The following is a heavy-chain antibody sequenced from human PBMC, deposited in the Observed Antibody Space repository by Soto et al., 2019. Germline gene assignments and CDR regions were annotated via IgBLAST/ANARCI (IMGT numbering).Heavy chain of an antibody. V-gene: IGHV3-7*05. CDR3: ARDVSPGSSGYYLEAFEI. Sequence: EVQLVESGGGLVQPGGSLRLSCAASGFTFGNYWMTWVRQAPGKGLEWVANIKGDGSAKSYLDSVRGRFTVSRDNAENPLFLQMNILRAEATALYYCARDVSPGSSGYYLEAFEIWGQGTMVTVS. CDR1: GFTFGNYW. D-gene: IGHD6-25*01. J-gene: IGHJ3*02. CDR2: IKGDGSAK.